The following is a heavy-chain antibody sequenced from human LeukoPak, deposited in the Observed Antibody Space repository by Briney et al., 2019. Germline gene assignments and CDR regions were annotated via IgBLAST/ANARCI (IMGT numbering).Heavy chain of an antibody. D-gene: IGHD3-10*01. J-gene: IGHJ4*02. CDR1: GFTFSSYA. Sequence: GGSLRLSCAASGFTFSSYAMSWVRQAPGKGLEWVSGIGGSGGSTYYADSVKGRFAVSRDNSKNTLYLQMNSLGAEDTAVYYCAKKGVRGVIINAFEYWGQGTLVTVSS. CDR2: IGGSGGST. CDR3: AKKGVRGVIINAFEY. V-gene: IGHV3-23*01.